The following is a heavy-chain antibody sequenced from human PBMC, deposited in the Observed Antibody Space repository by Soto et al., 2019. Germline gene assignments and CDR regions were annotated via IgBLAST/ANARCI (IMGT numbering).Heavy chain of an antibody. CDR2: INPSGGST. CDR1: GYTFTSYY. D-gene: IGHD2-21*02. Sequence: ASVKVSCKASGYTFTSYYMHWVRQAPGQGLEWMGIINPSGGSTSYAQKFQGGVTMTRDTSTSTVYMELSSLRSEDTAVYYCARGGHVVVVTAAFDYWGQGTLVTVSS. V-gene: IGHV1-46*03. J-gene: IGHJ4*02. CDR3: ARGGHVVVVTAAFDY.